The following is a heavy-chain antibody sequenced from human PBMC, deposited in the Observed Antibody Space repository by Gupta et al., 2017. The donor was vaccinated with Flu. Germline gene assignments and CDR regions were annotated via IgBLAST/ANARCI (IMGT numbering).Heavy chain of an antibody. CDR3: AILETISSFDY. CDR2: MNPNNGNA. CDR1: GYTFTSFH. Sequence: QVQLVQSGAEVKKPGASVRVSCKTSGYTFTSFHIRWVRQATGQGLEWMGRMNPNNGNADFEQKFQGRVTLTGNKSTSTAYMELSSLESGDTAMYYCAILETISSFDYWGQGTLLTVSS. D-gene: IGHD2-21*01. V-gene: IGHV1-8*01. J-gene: IGHJ4*02.